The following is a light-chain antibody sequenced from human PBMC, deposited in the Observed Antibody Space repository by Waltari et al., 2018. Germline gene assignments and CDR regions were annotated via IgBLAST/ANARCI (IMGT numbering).Light chain of an antibody. J-gene: IGLJ2*01. V-gene: IGLV3-1*01. Sequence: YELTQPPSVSVSPGQTASITCSGDNWEDKFVCWYQQKAGQSPVLVIHQDSRRPSGIPERFSGSSSGNTATLTVSGTQAMDEADYYCQAWDSSTDVVFGGGTRLTVL. CDR2: QDS. CDR1: NWEDKF. CDR3: QAWDSSTDVV.